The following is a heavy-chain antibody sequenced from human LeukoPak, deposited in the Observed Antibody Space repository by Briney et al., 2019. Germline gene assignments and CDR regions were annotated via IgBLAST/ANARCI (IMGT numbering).Heavy chain of an antibody. CDR1: GFTFSTYG. D-gene: IGHD3-10*01. CDR2: ISSSGSTI. CDR3: ARDRRTMVRGVIITAPGDYMDV. V-gene: IGHV3-48*04. Sequence: GGSLRLSCAASGFTFSTYGIHWVRQAPGKGLEWVSYISSSGSTIYYADSVKGRFTISRDNAKNSLYLQMNSLRAEDTAVYYCARDRRTMVRGVIITAPGDYMDVWGKGTTVTVSS. J-gene: IGHJ6*03.